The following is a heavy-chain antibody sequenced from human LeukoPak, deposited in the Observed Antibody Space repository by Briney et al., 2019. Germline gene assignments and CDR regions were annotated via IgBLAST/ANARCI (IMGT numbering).Heavy chain of an antibody. J-gene: IGHJ4*02. CDR1: GYTFTSYY. Sequence: GAAVKVSCKASGYTFTSYYMHWVRQAPGQGLEGMGWINPNRGGTNYAQRFQGRVTMTMDRSSSTAYMDLNRRTSDDTAVYSCARELEWLLYFEVRNWYFDYWGQPTMVTVSS. CDR3: ARELEWLLYFEVRNWYFDY. D-gene: IGHD3-9*01. V-gene: IGHV1-2*02. CDR2: INPNRGGT.